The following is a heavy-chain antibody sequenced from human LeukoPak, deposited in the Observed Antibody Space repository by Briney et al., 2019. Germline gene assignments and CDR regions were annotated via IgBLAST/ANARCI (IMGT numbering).Heavy chain of an antibody. D-gene: IGHD7-27*01. Sequence: GGSLRLSCTVSGFTFGDYAINWVRQAPGKGLEWVGFIRSKAFGETAEYAASVKGRFSISRDDSKSIAYLQMNSLKTEDTAVYYCTRDRGSSTLGDYWGQGTLVTVSS. CDR2: IRSKAFGETA. J-gene: IGHJ4*02. V-gene: IGHV3-49*04. CDR1: GFTFGDYA. CDR3: TRDRGSSTLGDY.